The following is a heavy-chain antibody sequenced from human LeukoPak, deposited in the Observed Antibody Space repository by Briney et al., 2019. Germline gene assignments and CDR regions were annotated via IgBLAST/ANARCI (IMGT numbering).Heavy chain of an antibody. Sequence: PGGSLRLSCAASGFTFSSYAMSWVRQAPGKGLEWVSAISGSGGSTYYADSVKGRFTISRDNSKNTLYLQMNSLRAEDTAVYYCARDPRNWAAAGRVYYFDYWGQGTLVTVSS. D-gene: IGHD6-13*01. CDR1: GFTFSSYA. V-gene: IGHV3-23*01. J-gene: IGHJ4*02. CDR3: ARDPRNWAAAGRVYYFDY. CDR2: ISGSGGST.